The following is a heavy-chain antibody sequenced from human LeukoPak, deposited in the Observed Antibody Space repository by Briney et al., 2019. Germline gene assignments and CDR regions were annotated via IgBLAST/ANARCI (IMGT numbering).Heavy chain of an antibody. D-gene: IGHD2-2*01. CDR2: ISTDGKST. J-gene: IGHJ6*02. CDR1: GFTFSNYW. CDR3: VRDYQFIQEV. V-gene: IGHV3-74*01. Sequence: PPGGSLRLSCVASGFTFSNYWMLWVRQAPGKGLIWVSLISTDGKSTRYAESVKGRFTISRDNAKNALYLQMDILRVEDTALYFCVRDYQFIQEVWGQGTTVTVSS.